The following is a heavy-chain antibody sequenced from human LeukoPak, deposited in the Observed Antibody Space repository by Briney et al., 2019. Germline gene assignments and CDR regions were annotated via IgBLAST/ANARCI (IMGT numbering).Heavy chain of an antibody. V-gene: IGHV3-66*01. D-gene: IGHD1/OR15-1a*01. CDR1: GFTVSSNY. CDR2: IYSITST. J-gene: IGHJ4*02. Sequence: GTSLRLSCAASGFTVSSNYMSWVRQAPGKGLEWVSVIYSITSTYYANSVRGRFTISRDNSKNTLYLQMNSLRADDTAVYYCARGTWLNKLFDYWGQGTLVTVSS. CDR3: ARGTWLNKLFDY.